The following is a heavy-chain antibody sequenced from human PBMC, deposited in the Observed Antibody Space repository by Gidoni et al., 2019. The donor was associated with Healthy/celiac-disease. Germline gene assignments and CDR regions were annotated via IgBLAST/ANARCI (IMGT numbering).Heavy chain of an antibody. CDR1: VFTFSTYA. CDR3: AKDYGADYGRPRRCYGMDV. J-gene: IGHJ6*02. Sequence: EVQLLVSGGGLVQPAGFLRLSCAASVFTFSTYAISWVRKAPGKGLEWVSAISGSGGSTYYADTVKGRFTISRDNSKNTLYLQMNSRRAEDTDVYYGAKDYGADYGRPRRCYGMDVWGQGTAVTVSS. CDR2: ISGSGGST. V-gene: IGHV3-23*01. D-gene: IGHD4-17*01.